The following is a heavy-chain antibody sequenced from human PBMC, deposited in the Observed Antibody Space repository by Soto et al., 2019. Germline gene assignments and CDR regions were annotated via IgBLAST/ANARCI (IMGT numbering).Heavy chain of an antibody. CDR3: ARGSTVLPV. Sequence: QVQLKQWGAGLVKPSETLSLTCGVSGGSFSGYYWTWIRQPPGKGLEWIGEINHGGSANYIPSLSSRVTLSVDTSRSQFSLEMNSMTAADTAVYFCARGSTVLPVWGPGILVTVSS. D-gene: IGHD3-16*01. J-gene: IGHJ4*02. CDR2: INHGGSA. CDR1: GGSFSGYY. V-gene: IGHV4-34*01.